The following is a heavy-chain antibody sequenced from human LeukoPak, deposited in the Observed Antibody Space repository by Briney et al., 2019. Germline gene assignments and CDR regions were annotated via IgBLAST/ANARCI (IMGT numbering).Heavy chain of an antibody. D-gene: IGHD6-19*01. CDR3: ARDPASSGWYVRYDY. V-gene: IGHV1-2*02. CDR2: INPNSGGT. CDR1: GYIFTGYY. Sequence: ASVKVSCKASGYIFTGYYMHWVRQAPGQGLEWMGWINPNSGGTNYAQKFQGRVTMTRDTSISTAHMELSRLRSDDTAVYYCARDPASSGWYVRYDYWGQGTLVTVSS. J-gene: IGHJ4*02.